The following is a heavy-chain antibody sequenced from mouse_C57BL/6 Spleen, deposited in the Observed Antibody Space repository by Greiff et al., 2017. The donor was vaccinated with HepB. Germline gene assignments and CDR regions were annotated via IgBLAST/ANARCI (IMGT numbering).Heavy chain of an antibody. J-gene: IGHJ2*01. CDR2: IDPANGNT. CDR1: GFNIKNTY. D-gene: IGHD2-4*01. Sequence: VQLQQSVAELVRPGASVKLSCTASGFNIKNTYMHWVKQRPEQGLEWIGRIDPANGNTKYAPKFQGKATITADTSSNTAYLQLSSLTSEDTAIYYCAREGIYYDYDEGVYYFDYWGQGTTLTVSS. V-gene: IGHV14-3*01. CDR3: AREGIYYDYDEGVYYFDY.